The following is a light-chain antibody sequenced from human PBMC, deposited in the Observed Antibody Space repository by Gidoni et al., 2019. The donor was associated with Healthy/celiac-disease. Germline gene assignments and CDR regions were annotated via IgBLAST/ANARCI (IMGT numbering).Light chain of an antibody. CDR1: SLRSYY. CDR2: GTN. Sequence: SSELTQDPAVSVALGQTVRITCQGDSLRSYYASWYQQKPGQAPVLVIYGTNNRPSGIPDRFSGSSSGNTASLTITGAQAEDEADYYCNSRDSSGNPFVFGTGTKVTVL. V-gene: IGLV3-19*01. CDR3: NSRDSSGNPFV. J-gene: IGLJ1*01.